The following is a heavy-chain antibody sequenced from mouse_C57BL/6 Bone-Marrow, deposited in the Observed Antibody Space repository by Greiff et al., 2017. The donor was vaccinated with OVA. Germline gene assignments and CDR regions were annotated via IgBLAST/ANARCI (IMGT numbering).Heavy chain of an antibody. CDR3: GSYYDYDDYAMDD. J-gene: IGHJ4*01. Sequence: EVHLVESGGGLVQPGESLKLSCESYEYEFPSYDMSWVRKTPEKRLELVAAINSDGGSTYYPDTMEGRVIISRDKTKTALKLQMSLMRADDTALYYCGSYYDYDDYAMDDWGQGTSVTVSS. D-gene: IGHD2-4*01. CDR1: EYEFPSYD. V-gene: IGHV5-2*01. CDR2: INSDGGST.